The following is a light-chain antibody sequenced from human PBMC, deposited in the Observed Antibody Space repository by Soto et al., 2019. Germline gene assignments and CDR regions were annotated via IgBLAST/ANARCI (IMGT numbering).Light chain of an antibody. CDR2: EVS. J-gene: IGLJ1*01. CDR3: CAYAGSYSYG. V-gene: IGLV2-14*01. Sequence: QSALAQPASVSGSPGQSITISCTGTSSDVGGYNYVCWYQHHPGKAPKLIISEVSNRPSGVSDRFSGSKSGNTASLTISGLQPEDEAAYYGCAYAGSYSYGCGAGTKGTVL. CDR1: SSDVGGYNY.